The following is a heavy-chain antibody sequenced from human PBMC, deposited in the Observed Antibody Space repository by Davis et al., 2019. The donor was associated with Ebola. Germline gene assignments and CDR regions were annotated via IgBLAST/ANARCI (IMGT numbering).Heavy chain of an antibody. CDR2: ISYGGSSQ. CDR1: GLPFSSFA. D-gene: IGHD6-19*01. CDR3: ARDRGSSGLYYFDY. Sequence: GESLKIPCASPGLPFSSFAIHWVRQAPGQGLEWVAVISYGGSSQYYADPAKGRFTIPRDNSRHTLYLQMNSLTAEDTSVYYCARDRGSSGLYYFDYWGQGTLVTVSS. J-gene: IGHJ4*02. V-gene: IGHV3-30-3*01.